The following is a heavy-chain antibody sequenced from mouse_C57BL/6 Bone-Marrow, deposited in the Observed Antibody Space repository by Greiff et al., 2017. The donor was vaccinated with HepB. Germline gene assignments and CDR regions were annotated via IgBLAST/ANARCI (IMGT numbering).Heavy chain of an antibody. Sequence: VKLVESGAELARPGASVKLSCKASGYTFTSYGISWVKQRTGQGLEWIGEIYPRSGNTYYNEKFKGKATLTADKSSSTAYMELRSLTSEDSAVYFCARGGYPFAYWGQGTLVTVSA. CDR2: IYPRSGNT. J-gene: IGHJ3*01. D-gene: IGHD2-2*01. CDR1: GYTFTSYG. V-gene: IGHV1-81*01. CDR3: ARGGYPFAY.